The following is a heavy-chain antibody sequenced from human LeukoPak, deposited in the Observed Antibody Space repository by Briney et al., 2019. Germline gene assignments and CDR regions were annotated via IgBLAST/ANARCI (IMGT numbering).Heavy chain of an antibody. CDR2: ISAYNGNT. J-gene: IGHJ4*02. CDR1: GYTFTSYG. V-gene: IGHV1-18*01. CDR3: ATDSVRLPGIAAAGMTFDY. D-gene: IGHD6-13*01. Sequence: GASVKVSCKASGYTFTSYGISWVRQAPGQGLEWMGWISAYNGNTNYAQKLQGRVTMTTDTSTSTAYMELRSLRSEDTAVYYCATDSVRLPGIAAAGMTFDYWGQGTLVTVSS.